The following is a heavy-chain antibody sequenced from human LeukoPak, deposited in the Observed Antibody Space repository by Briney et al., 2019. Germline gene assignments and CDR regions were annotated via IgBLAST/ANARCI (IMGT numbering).Heavy chain of an antibody. J-gene: IGHJ5*02. CDR1: GYTFTSYY. Sequence: ASVKVSCKASGYTFTSYYMHWVRQAPGQGLEWMGWMNPNSGNTGYAQKFQGRVTMTRNTSISTAYMELSSLRSEDTAVYYCAACLIAAAGNWFDPWGQGTLVTVSS. V-gene: IGHV1-8*02. D-gene: IGHD6-13*01. CDR2: MNPNSGNT. CDR3: AACLIAAAGNWFDP.